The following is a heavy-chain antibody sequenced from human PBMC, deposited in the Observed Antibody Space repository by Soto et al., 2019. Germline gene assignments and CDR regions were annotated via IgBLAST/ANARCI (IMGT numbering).Heavy chain of an antibody. CDR1: GGSISSGGYY. CDR3: ARDRRHFRDYVYFCY. V-gene: IGHV4-31*03. CDR2: IYYSGST. J-gene: IGHJ4*02. Sequence: QVQLQESGPGLVKPSQTLSLTCTVSGGSISSGGYYWSWIRQHPGKGLEWIGYIYYSGSTYYNPSLETRVTLGVDWSNHQFSQNLSHVTAADTGVYYCARDRRHFRDYVYFCYWGQGALVTVSS. D-gene: IGHD4-17*01.